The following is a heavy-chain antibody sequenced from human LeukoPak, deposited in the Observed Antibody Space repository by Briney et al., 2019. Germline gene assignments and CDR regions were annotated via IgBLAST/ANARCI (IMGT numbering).Heavy chain of an antibody. D-gene: IGHD3-10*01. J-gene: IGHJ6*02. Sequence: SETLSLTCAVYGGSFSGYYWSWIRQPPGKGLEWIGEINHSGSTNYNPSLKSRVTISVDTSKNQFSLKLNSVTAADTAVYYCARGEGGFGELNYYYYGMDVWGQGTTVTVSS. CDR2: INHSGST. CDR3: ARGEGGFGELNYYYYGMDV. CDR1: GGSFSGYY. V-gene: IGHV4-34*01.